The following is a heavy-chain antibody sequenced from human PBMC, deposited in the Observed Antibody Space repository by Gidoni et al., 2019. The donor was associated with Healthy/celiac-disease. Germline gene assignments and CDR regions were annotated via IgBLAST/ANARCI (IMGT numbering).Heavy chain of an antibody. CDR2: IWYDGSNK. CDR1: GFTFRRHG. D-gene: IGHD3-10*01. CDR3: ARDLRQTSYYYYYGMDV. J-gene: IGHJ6*02. V-gene: IGHV3-33*01. Sequence: QLQPVESGGGVVQPGRSPRLPCAASGFTFRRHGMHWVRQAPGKGLEWVAVIWYDGSNKYYADSVKGRFTISRDNSKNTLYLQMNSLRAEDTAVYYCARDLRQTSYYYYYGMDVWGQGTTVTVSS.